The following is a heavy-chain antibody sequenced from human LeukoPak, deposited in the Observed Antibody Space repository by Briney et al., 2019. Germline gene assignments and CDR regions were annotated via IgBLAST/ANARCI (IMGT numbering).Heavy chain of an antibody. J-gene: IGHJ6*02. Sequence: SETLSLTCTVSGGSISSYYWSWIRQPPGKGLEWIGYIYYSGSTNYNPSLKSRVTISVDTSKNQFSLKLSSVTAADTAVYYCARVRMGHSSGWYLGYYYYGMDVWGQGTTVTVSS. CDR2: IYYSGST. CDR1: GGSISSYY. CDR3: ARVRMGHSSGWYLGYYYYGMDV. V-gene: IGHV4-59*01. D-gene: IGHD6-19*01.